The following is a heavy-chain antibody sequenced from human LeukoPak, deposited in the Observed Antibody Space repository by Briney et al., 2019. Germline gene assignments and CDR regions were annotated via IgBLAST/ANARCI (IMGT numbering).Heavy chain of an antibody. CDR1: GDSVTNHY. D-gene: IGHD3-10*01. CDR3: ARGYYDSGSYYHLDF. CDR2: IYYSGSI. Sequence: SETLSLTCIVSGDSVTNHYWSLIRQPPGKGLEWIGYIYYSGSINYNPSLKSRVTISVDTPRNQFSMKLNSVTAADTAVYYCARGYYDSGSYYHLDFWGQGTLVTVSS. J-gene: IGHJ4*02. V-gene: IGHV4-59*02.